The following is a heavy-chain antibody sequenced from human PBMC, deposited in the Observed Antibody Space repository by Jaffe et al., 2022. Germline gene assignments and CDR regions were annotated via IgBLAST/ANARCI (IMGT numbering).Heavy chain of an antibody. CDR1: GFTFSSYA. CDR3: AKGPSTPMYREYSGPTYYFDY. V-gene: IGHV3-23*01. Sequence: EVQLLESGGGLVQPGGSLRLSCAASGFTFSSYAMSWVRQAPGKGLEWVSAISGSGGSTYYADSVKGRFTISRDNSKNTLYLQMNSLRAEDTAVYYCAKGPSTPMYREYSGPTYYFDYWGQGTLVTVSS. J-gene: IGHJ4*02. D-gene: IGHD5-12*01. CDR2: ISGSGGST.